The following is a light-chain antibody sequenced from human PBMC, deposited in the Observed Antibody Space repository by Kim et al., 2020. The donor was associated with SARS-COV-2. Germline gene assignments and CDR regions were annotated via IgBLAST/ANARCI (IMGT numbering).Light chain of an antibody. CDR2: SNN. CDR3: AAWDGSLNVYV. Sequence: QSVLTQSPSASGTPGQRVTISCSGSSSNIGNNTVDWYQHLPETAPKLLIYSNNQRPSGIPDRFSGSKSGTSASLAISGLRSEDEADYYCAAWDGSLNVYVFGTGTKVTVL. J-gene: IGLJ1*01. CDR1: SSNIGNNT. V-gene: IGLV1-44*01.